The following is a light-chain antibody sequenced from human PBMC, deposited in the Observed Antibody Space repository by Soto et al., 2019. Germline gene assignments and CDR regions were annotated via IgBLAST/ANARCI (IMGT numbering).Light chain of an antibody. Sequence: DIQMTQSPSSVSASVGDRVTITCRASQSISSYLNWYQQKPGKAPKLLIYAAFSLQSGVPSRFSGSGSGTDFTLAISSLQPEDFATYYCQQSDSIPITFGQGTRLEI. CDR1: QSISSY. V-gene: IGKV1-39*01. J-gene: IGKJ5*01. CDR3: QQSDSIPIT. CDR2: AAF.